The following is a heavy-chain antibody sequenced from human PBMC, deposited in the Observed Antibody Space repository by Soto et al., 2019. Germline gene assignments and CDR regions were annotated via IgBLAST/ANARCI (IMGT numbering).Heavy chain of an antibody. V-gene: IGHV3-23*01. CDR1: GFTFGNNA. D-gene: IGHD5-18*01. CDR3: AKDSRTGDTAMSFDF. CDR2: IIATGDST. Sequence: PGGSLKLSCAAPGFTFGNNAMTWVRRAPGKGLEWVSVIIATGDSTWYADSVRGRFTMSRDSSKNTLYLQMNSLRAEDTALYYCAKDSRTGDTAMSFDFWGQGTPVTVSS. J-gene: IGHJ4*02.